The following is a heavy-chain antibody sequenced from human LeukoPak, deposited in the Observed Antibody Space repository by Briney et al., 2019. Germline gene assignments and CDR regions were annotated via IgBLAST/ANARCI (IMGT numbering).Heavy chain of an antibody. Sequence: ASVKVSCKASGATFSSYAISWVRQAPGQGLEWMGGIIPIFGTANYAQKFQGRVTITADESTSTAYMELSSLRSEDTAVYYCARDGARGATIFLGAFDIWGQGTMVTVSS. D-gene: IGHD5-12*01. CDR2: IIPIFGTA. V-gene: IGHV1-69*13. J-gene: IGHJ3*02. CDR1: GATFSSYA. CDR3: ARDGARGATIFLGAFDI.